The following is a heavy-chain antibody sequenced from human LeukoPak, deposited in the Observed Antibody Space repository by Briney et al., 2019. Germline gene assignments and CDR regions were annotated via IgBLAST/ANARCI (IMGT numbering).Heavy chain of an antibody. V-gene: IGHV5-51*01. CDR3: VRTESSVLAFDY. J-gene: IGHJ4*02. CDR2: IYPDDSDT. D-gene: IGHD3-22*01. CDR1: GYNFNKFC. Sequence: GESLQISCKAFGYNFNKFCIGWVRHMPGKGREWMGIIYPDDSDTRHSPSFQGQVTFSVDKSTTTANLQWDSLKASDTAMYYCVRTESSVLAFDYWGQGSLVTVSS.